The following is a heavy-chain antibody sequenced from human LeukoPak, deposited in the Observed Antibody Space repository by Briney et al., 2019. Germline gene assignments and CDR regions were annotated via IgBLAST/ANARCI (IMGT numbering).Heavy chain of an antibody. D-gene: IGHD5-24*01. J-gene: IGHJ4*02. CDR3: ARVEMATIVPDY. CDR1: GGSISSTSHY. Sequence: SETRSLTCIVSGGSISSTSHYWGWIRQPPGKGLEYIGRIYFSGSASYNPSLESRVTISVDTSKNQFSLKLSSVTAADTAVYYCARVEMATIVPDYWGQGTLVTVSS. CDR2: IYFSGSA. V-gene: IGHV4-39*01.